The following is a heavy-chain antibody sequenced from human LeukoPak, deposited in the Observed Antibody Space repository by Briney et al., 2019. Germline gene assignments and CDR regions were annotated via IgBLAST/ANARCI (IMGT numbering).Heavy chain of an antibody. CDR3: AKDGARLYYYDSSGYWSGSYYFDY. CDR1: GFTFSSYA. V-gene: IGHV3-23*01. J-gene: IGHJ4*02. CDR2: ISGSGGST. D-gene: IGHD3-22*01. Sequence: GGSLRLSCAASGFTFSSYAMSWVRQAPGKGLEWVSAISGSGGSTYYADSVKGRFTISRDNSKNTLYQQMNSLRAEDTAVYYCAKDGARLYYYDSSGYWSGSYYFDYWGQGTLVTVSS.